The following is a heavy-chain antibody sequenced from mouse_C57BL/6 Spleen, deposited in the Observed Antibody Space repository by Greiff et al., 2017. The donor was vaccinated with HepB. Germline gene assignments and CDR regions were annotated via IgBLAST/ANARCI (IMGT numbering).Heavy chain of an antibody. CDR2: ISYDGSN. Sequence: DVQLQESGPGLVKPSQSLSLTCSVTGYSITSGYYWNWIRQFPGNKLEWMGYISYDGSNNYNPSLKNRISITRDTSKNQFFLKLNSVTTEDTATYYCARAGYGNFDVWGTGTTVTVSS. CDR3: ARAGYGNFDV. D-gene: IGHD1-1*01. CDR1: GYSITSGYY. J-gene: IGHJ1*03. V-gene: IGHV3-6*01.